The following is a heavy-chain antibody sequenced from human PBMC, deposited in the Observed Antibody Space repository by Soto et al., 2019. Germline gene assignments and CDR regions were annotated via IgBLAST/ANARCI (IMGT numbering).Heavy chain of an antibody. CDR3: ARPGSGSHIFRNYYYYGMDV. D-gene: IGHD3-10*01. CDR2: IYPGDSDT. CDR1: GYSFTSYW. V-gene: IGHV5-51*01. Sequence: GESLKISCKGSGYSFTSYWIGWVRQMPGKGLEWMGIIYPGDSDTRYSPSFQGQVTISADKSISTAYLQWSSLKASDTAMYYCARPGSGSHIFRNYYYYGMDVWGQGTTVTVSS. J-gene: IGHJ6*02.